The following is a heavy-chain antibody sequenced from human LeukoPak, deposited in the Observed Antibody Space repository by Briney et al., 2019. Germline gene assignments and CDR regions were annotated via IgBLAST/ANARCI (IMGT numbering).Heavy chain of an antibody. V-gene: IGHV3-73*01. CDR1: GFTFSGSA. CDR2: IRSKANSYAT. Sequence: GGSLELSCAASGFTFSGSAMHWVRQASGKGLEWVGRIRSKANSYATAYAASVKGRFTISRDDSKNTAYLQMNSLKTEDTAVYYCTRHGYSGSRPGGFDPWGQGTLVTVSS. J-gene: IGHJ5*02. CDR3: TRHGYSGSRPGGFDP. D-gene: IGHD1-26*01.